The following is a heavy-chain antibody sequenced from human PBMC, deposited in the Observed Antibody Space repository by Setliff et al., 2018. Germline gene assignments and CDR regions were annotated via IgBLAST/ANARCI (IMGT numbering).Heavy chain of an antibody. CDR2: IYHSGST. CDR1: GGSISSSNW. Sequence: SETLSLTCAVSGGSISSSNWWSWVRQPPGKGLEWIGEIYHSGSTNYNPSLKSRVTISVDKSKNQFSPKLSSVTAADTAVYYCARGLFDSSGYRGTTDAFDIWGQGTMVTVSS. D-gene: IGHD3-22*01. CDR3: ARGLFDSSGYRGTTDAFDI. J-gene: IGHJ3*02. V-gene: IGHV4-4*02.